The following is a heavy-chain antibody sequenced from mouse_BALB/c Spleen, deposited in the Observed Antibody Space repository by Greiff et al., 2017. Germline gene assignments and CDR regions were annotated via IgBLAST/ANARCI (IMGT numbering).Heavy chain of an antibody. Sequence: VHVKQSGAELVRPGALVKLSCKASGFNIKDYYMHWVKQRPEQGLEWIGWIDPENGNTIYDPKFQGKASITADTSSNTAYLQLSSLTSEDTAVYYCVGSGGFAYWGQGTLVTVSA. J-gene: IGHJ3*01. D-gene: IGHD1-1*01. CDR3: VGSGGFAY. CDR2: IDPENGNT. V-gene: IGHV14-1*02. CDR1: GFNIKDYY.